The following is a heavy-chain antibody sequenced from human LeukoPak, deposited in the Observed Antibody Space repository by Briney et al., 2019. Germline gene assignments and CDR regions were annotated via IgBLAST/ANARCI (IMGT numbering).Heavy chain of an antibody. CDR1: GGSVNSGSYY. Sequence: PSEILSLTCTVSGGSVNSGSYYWSWLRQPPGKGLEWIGYIYYSGSANYNPSLKSRVTISVDTSKNQFSLKLSSVTAADTAVYYCARVVVIPTTPPPYYFDHWGQGTLVTVSS. J-gene: IGHJ4*02. V-gene: IGHV4-61*01. CDR2: IYYSGSA. CDR3: ARVVVIPTTPPPYYFDH. D-gene: IGHD2-21*01.